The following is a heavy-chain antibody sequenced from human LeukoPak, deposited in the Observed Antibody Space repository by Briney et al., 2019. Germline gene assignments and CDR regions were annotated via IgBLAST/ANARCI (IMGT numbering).Heavy chain of an antibody. CDR3: ARLMGIAAADLYYFDY. Sequence: ASVKVSCKASGYTFTSYGISWVRQAPGQGLEWMGWISAYNGNTNYAQKLQGRVSMTTDTSTSTAYMELRSLRSDDTAVYYCARLMGIAAADLYYFDYWGQGTLVTVSS. V-gene: IGHV1-18*01. J-gene: IGHJ4*02. CDR1: GYTFTSYG. CDR2: ISAYNGNT. D-gene: IGHD6-13*01.